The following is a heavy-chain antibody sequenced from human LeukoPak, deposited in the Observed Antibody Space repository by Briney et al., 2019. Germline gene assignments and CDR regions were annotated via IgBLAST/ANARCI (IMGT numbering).Heavy chain of an antibody. CDR3: ARGRIDSSSQLKYYFDY. CDR2: IYYSGST. D-gene: IGHD6-13*01. CDR1: GGSISSYY. V-gene: IGHV4-59*01. J-gene: IGHJ4*02. Sequence: SETLSLTCTVSGGSISSYYWSWIRQPPGKGLEWIGYIYYSGSTNYNPSLKSRVTISVDTSKNQFSLKLSSVTAADTAVYYCARGRIDSSSQLKYYFDYWGQGTLVTVSS.